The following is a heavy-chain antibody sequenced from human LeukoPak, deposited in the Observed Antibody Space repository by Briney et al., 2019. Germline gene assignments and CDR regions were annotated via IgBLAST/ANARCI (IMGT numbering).Heavy chain of an antibody. Sequence: PSETLSLTCAVYVGSFSGYYWSWIRQPPGKGLEWIGEINHSGSTNYNPSLKSRVTISVDTSKNQFSLKLSSVTAADTAVYYCARGGARYFDWSTRNWFDPWGQGTLVTVSS. J-gene: IGHJ5*02. CDR2: INHSGST. V-gene: IGHV4-34*01. CDR1: VGSFSGYY. D-gene: IGHD3-9*01. CDR3: ARGGARYFDWSTRNWFDP.